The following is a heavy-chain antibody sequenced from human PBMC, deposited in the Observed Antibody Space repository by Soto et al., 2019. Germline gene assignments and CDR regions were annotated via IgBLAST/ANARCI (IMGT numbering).Heavy chain of an antibody. V-gene: IGHV4-39*01. Sequence: SETLSLTCTVSGGSISSSSYYWGWIRQPPGKGLEWIGSIYYSGSTYYNPSLKSRVTISVDAPKNQFSLKLSSVTAADTAVYYCARFVPCSDGNCALDYWGQGTLVTVSS. J-gene: IGHJ4*02. CDR3: ARFVPCSDGNCALDY. D-gene: IGHD2-15*01. CDR1: GGSISSSSYY. CDR2: IYYSGST.